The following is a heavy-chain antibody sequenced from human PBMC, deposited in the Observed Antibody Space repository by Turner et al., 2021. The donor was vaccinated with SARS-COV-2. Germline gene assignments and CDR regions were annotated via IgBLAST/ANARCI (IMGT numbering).Heavy chain of an antibody. Sequence: QLQLQESGPGLVRPSETLSLTCTASGGPISSKSWSWTRQPPGRGLEWIGYFYKIGSIDYNPTLRRRVTITVDTSKNQLSLNLISMTAADPAVYYCARHQGSTSGYDHGMNVWGQGTAVIVSS. CDR3: ARHQGSTSGYDHGMNV. V-gene: IGHV4-59*08. J-gene: IGHJ6*02. D-gene: IGHD3-3*01. CDR1: GGPISSKS. CDR2: FYKIGSI.